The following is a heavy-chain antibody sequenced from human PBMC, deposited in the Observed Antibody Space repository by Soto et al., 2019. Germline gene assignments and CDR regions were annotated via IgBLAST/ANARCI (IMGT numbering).Heavy chain of an antibody. V-gene: IGHV4-39*01. J-gene: IGHJ4*02. D-gene: IGHD3-3*01. CDR2: IYYSGST. CDR3: AGGAYDFWSGYHLFDY. CDR1: GGSISSSSYY. Sequence: SETLSLTCTVSGGSISSSSYYWGWIRQPPGKGLEWIGSIYYSGSTYYNPSLKSRVTISVDTSKNQFSLKLSSVTAADTAVYYCAGGAYDFWSGYHLFDYWGQGTLVTVYS.